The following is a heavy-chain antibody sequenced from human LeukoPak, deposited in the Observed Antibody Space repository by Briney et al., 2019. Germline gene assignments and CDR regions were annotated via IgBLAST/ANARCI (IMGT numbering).Heavy chain of an antibody. Sequence: QPLGSLRLSCAAPRFTPIIYLMHCVRQALRKGLVWVSRINSDGGSTSYADSVEGRFTISRENAKNTLYLQMNSMRAEDTAVYYCARDGDIVVVPAAIPGDAFDIWGQGTMVTVSS. CDR1: RFTPIIYL. V-gene: IGHV3-74*01. J-gene: IGHJ3*02. CDR2: INSDGGST. CDR3: ARDGDIVVVPAAIPGDAFDI. D-gene: IGHD2-2*02.